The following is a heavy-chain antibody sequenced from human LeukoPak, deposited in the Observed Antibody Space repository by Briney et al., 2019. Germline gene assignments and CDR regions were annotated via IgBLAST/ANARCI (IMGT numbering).Heavy chain of an antibody. CDR1: GGSISSSSYY. Sequence: SETLSLTCTVSGGSISSSSYYWRWIRQPPGKGLEWIGRFFYSGNTYRNPSLKSRVTISVDTSKDQFSLKLRSVSAADTAVYYCARLLLDYDSPLDYWGQGTLVTVSS. CDR3: ARLLLDYDSPLDY. D-gene: IGHD3-22*01. J-gene: IGHJ4*02. V-gene: IGHV4-39*01. CDR2: FFYSGNT.